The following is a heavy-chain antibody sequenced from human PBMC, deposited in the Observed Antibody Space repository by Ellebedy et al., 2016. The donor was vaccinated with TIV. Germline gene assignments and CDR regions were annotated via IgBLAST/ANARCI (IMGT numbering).Heavy chain of an antibody. CDR3: ARHLYSAAGPKYYFDY. V-gene: IGHV4-59*08. J-gene: IGHJ4*02. CDR2: IYYSGST. CDR1: GGSISSYY. D-gene: IGHD6-13*01. Sequence: MPSETLSLTCTVSGGSISSYYWSWIRQPPGKGLEWIGYIYYSGSTNYNPSLKSRVTISVDTSKNQFSLKLSSVTAADTAVYYCARHLYSAAGPKYYFDYWGQGTLVTVSS.